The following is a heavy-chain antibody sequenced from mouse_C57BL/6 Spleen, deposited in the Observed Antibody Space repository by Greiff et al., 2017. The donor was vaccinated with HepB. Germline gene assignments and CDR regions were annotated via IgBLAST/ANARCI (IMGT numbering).Heavy chain of an antibody. J-gene: IGHJ4*01. V-gene: IGHV5-17*01. CDR3: ARGISTMVTTGAMDY. Sequence: EVQLVESGGGLVKPGGSLKLSCAASGFTFSDYGMHWVRQAPEKGLEWVAYISSGSSTIYYADTVKGRFTISRDNAKNTLFLQMTSLRSEDTAMYYCARGISTMVTTGAMDYWGQGTSVTVSS. D-gene: IGHD2-2*01. CDR2: ISSGSSTI. CDR1: GFTFSDYG.